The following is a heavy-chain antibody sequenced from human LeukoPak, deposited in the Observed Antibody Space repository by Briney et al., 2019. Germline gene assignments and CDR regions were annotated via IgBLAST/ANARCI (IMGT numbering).Heavy chain of an antibody. J-gene: IGHJ6*02. V-gene: IGHV4-59*08. CDR1: GGSLSSYY. CDR2: IYYSGST. Sequence: SETLSLTCTVSGGSLSSYYWSWIRQPPGKGLEWIGYIYYSGSTNYNPSPKSRVTISVDTSKNQFSLKLSSVTAADTAVYYCAGRAVEDYYYGMDGWGQGTTVTVSS. CDR3: AGRAVEDYYYGMDG.